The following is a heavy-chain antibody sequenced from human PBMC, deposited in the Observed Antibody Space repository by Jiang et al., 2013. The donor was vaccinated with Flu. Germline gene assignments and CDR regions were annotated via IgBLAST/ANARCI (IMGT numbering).Heavy chain of an antibody. CDR1: GGSISSYY. Sequence: GPGLVKPSETLSLTCTVSGGSISSYYWSWIRQPPGKGLEWIGYIYYSGSTNYNPSLKSRVTISVDTSKNQFSLKLSSVTAADTAVYYCARQVPGGLVVYFDYWGQGNPGHRLL. V-gene: IGHV4-59*08. J-gene: IGHJ4*02. CDR2: IYYSGST. CDR3: ARQVPGGLVVYFDY. D-gene: IGHD2-2*01.